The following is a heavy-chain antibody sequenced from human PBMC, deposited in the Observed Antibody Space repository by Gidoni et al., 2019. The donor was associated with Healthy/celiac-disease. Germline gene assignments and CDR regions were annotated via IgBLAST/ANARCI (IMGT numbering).Heavy chain of an antibody. D-gene: IGHD6-13*01. CDR2: ISSSSSYI. CDR3: ARGVIFPGAAAAGTWWFDP. J-gene: IGHJ5*02. Sequence: APGKGLEWVSSISSSSSYIYYADSVKGRFTISRDNAKNSLYLQMNSLRAEDTAVYYCARGVIFPGAAAAGTWWFDPWGQGTLFTVSS. V-gene: IGHV3-21*01.